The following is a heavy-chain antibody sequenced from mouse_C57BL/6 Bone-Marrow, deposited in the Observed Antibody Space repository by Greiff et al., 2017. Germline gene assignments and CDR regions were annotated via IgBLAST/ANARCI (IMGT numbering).Heavy chain of an antibody. D-gene: IGHD1-1*01. CDR2: ISSGSSTI. Sequence: LQESGGGLVKPGGSLKLSCAASGFTFSDYGMHWVRQAPEKGLEWVAYISSGSSTIYYADTVKGRFTISRDNAKNTLFLQMTSLRSEDTAMYYCARSTTVARHYYAMDYWGQGTSVTVSS. V-gene: IGHV5-17*01. CDR3: ARSTTVARHYYAMDY. CDR1: GFTFSDYG. J-gene: IGHJ4*01.